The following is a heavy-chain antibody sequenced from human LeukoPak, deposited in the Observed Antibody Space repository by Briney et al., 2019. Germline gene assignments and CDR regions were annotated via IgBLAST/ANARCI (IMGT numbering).Heavy chain of an antibody. D-gene: IGHD3-3*01. Sequence: ASVKVSCKASGGTFSNYAISCVRQAPGQGLEWMGGIIPLFGTANYAQKFQGRVTITADESTSTAYMELSSLRSEDKAVYYCARDIRRNYDFWSGYLNYWGQGTLVTVSS. CDR1: GGTFSNYA. CDR3: ARDIRRNYDFWSGYLNY. J-gene: IGHJ4*02. CDR2: IIPLFGTA. V-gene: IGHV1-69*13.